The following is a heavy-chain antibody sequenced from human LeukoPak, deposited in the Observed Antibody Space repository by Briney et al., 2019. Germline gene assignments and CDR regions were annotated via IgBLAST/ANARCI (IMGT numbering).Heavy chain of an antibody. J-gene: IGHJ4*02. CDR3: AKGEGYQLLKSYFDY. CDR2: ISGSGGST. CDR1: GFTFSSYA. D-gene: IGHD2-2*01. V-gene: IGHV3-23*01. Sequence: PGGSLRLSCAASGFTFSSYAMSWVRQAPGKGLEWVSAISGSGGSTYCADSVKGRFTISRDNSKNTLCLQMNSLRAEDTAVYYCAKGEGYQLLKSYFDYWGQGTLVTVSS.